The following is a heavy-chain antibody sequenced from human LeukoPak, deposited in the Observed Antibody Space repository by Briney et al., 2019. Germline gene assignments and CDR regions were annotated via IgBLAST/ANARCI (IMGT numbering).Heavy chain of an antibody. D-gene: IGHD1-1*01. J-gene: IGHJ3*02. CDR2: INPNSGGT. Sequence: ASVKVSCKASGYTFTSYDINWVRQATGQGLEWMGWINPNSGGTNYAQKFQGRVTMTRDTSISTAYMELSRLRSDDTAVYYCARERWNDVPSDAFDIWGQGTMVTVSS. V-gene: IGHV1-2*02. CDR3: ARERWNDVPSDAFDI. CDR1: GYTFTSYD.